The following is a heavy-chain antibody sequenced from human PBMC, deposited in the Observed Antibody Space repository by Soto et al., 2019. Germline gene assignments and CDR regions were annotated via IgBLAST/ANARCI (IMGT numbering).Heavy chain of an antibody. CDR3: ARSIVVVAAAIPGWFDP. J-gene: IGHJ5*02. CDR2: INPNSGGT. Sequence: QVKLVQSGAEVKKPGASVKVSCKASGYTFTGYYMHWVRQAPGQGLEWMGWINPNSGGTNYAQKFQGWVTMTRDTSFSTAYMELSRLRSDDTAVYYCARSIVVVAAAIPGWFDPWGQGTLVTVSS. D-gene: IGHD2-2*02. V-gene: IGHV1-2*04. CDR1: GYTFTGYY.